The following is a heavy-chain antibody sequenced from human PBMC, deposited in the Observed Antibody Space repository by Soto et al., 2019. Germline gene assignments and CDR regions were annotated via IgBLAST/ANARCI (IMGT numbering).Heavy chain of an antibody. J-gene: IGHJ4*02. V-gene: IGHV3-53*01. D-gene: IGHD3-10*01. CDR3: ATHPGGGGY. CDR2: IYSGGYT. Sequence: EVQLVESGGGLIQPGGSLRLSCAVSGFTVSNNYMSWVRQAPGKGLEGVSVIYSGGYTAYGDSVKGRFTISRDNSKNTIFLKMKSLGAAGPAVFSCATHPGGGGYWGQGTLVTVSS. CDR1: GFTVSNNY.